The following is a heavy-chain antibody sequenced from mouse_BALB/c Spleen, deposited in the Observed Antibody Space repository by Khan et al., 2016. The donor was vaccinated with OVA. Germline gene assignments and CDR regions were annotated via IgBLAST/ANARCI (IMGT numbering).Heavy chain of an antibody. V-gene: IGHV9-3-1*01. J-gene: IGHJ4*01. CDR1: GYTFTNYG. D-gene: IGHD2-10*01. Sequence: QIQLVQSGPEMKKPGETVKISCKASGYTFTNYGMNWVKQSPGKALKWMGWINTFTGEPTYADDFKGRFAFSLETSAHTASLQINNLKNEDTATYFCARPPYYSYSLDHWGQGTSVTVSS. CDR3: ARPPYYSYSLDH. CDR2: INTFTGEP.